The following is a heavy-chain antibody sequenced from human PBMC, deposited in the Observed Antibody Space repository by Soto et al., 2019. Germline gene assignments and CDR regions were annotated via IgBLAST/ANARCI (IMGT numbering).Heavy chain of an antibody. V-gene: IGHV4-39*01. D-gene: IGHD3-9*01. CDR3: ARNYYDILNGLYYYYGMDV. CDR2: IYYSGST. CDR1: GGSISISSYY. J-gene: IGHJ6*02. Sequence: PSETLSLTCTVSGGSISISSYYWGWIRQPPGKGLEWIGGIYYSGSTYYNPSLKSRVTISVDTSKNQFSLKLSSVTAADTAVYYCARNYYDILNGLYYYYGMDVWGQGTTVT.